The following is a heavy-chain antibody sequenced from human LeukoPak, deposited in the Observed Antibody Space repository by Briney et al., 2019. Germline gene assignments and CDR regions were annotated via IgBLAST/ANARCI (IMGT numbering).Heavy chain of an antibody. V-gene: IGHV3-30*03. CDR2: ISYDGSNK. CDR3: GRSGRTFDY. Sequence: GGSLRLSCAASGFIFSSYGMHWVRQAPGKGLEWVAAISYDGSNKYYADSVKGRFTISRDNAKNSLYLQMNSLRVEDTAVYYCGRSGRTFDYWGQGTLVTVSS. CDR1: GFIFSSYG. D-gene: IGHD1-26*01. J-gene: IGHJ4*02.